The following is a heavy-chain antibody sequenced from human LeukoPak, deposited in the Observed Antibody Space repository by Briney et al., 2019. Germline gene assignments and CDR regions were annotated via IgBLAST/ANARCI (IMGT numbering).Heavy chain of an antibody. CDR3: ARDTGYSYGSNFDY. D-gene: IGHD5-18*01. CDR2: ISAYNGYT. J-gene: IGHJ4*02. Sequence: GASVKVSCKASGYTFTSYGISWVRQAPGQGLEWMGWISAYNGYTNYAQKLQGRVTMTTDASTSTAYMELRSLRSDDTAVYYCARDTGYSYGSNFDYWGQGTLVTVSS. CDR1: GYTFTSYG. V-gene: IGHV1-18*01.